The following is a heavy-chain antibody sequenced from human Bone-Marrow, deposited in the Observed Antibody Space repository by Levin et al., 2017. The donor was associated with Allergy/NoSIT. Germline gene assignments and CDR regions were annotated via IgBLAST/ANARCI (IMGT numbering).Heavy chain of an antibody. CDR3: AREKQYQLPLYYYYYYIDV. CDR2: ISHRGNA. CDR1: GDSMTSNDW. D-gene: IGHD2-2*01. Sequence: PSETLSLTCAVSGDSMTSNDWWTWVRQPPGKGLEWIGEISHRGNANYNPSLKSRVTISVDTSRTQFSLRVTSVTAADTAVYFCAREKQYQLPLYYYYYYIDVWGKGTTVIVSS. V-gene: IGHV4-4*02. J-gene: IGHJ6*03.